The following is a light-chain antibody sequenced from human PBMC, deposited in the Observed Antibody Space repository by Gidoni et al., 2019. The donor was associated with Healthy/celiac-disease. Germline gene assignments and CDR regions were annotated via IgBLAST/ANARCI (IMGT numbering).Light chain of an antibody. Sequence: DIQMTQSPSSLSASVGDRVTITCQASQDISNYLNWFQQKSGKAPKLLIYDASNLETGVPSRFSGSGSGKDFTFTISSLQPEDIATYYCQQYDNLPWAFGQGTKVEIK. CDR2: DAS. V-gene: IGKV1-33*01. CDR3: QQYDNLPWA. J-gene: IGKJ1*01. CDR1: QDISNY.